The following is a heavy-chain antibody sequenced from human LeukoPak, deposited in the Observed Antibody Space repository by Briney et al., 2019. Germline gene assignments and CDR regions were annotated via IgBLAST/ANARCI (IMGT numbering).Heavy chain of an antibody. V-gene: IGHV3-72*01. CDR3: TTDQHDSSGYWADY. CDR1: GFTFSDHY. CDR2: TRNKANSYTT. J-gene: IGHJ4*02. Sequence: GGSLRLSCAASGFTFSDHYMDWVRQAPGKGLEWVGRTRNKANSYTTEYAASVKGRFTISKDDSKNTLYLQMSSLKTEDTAVYYWTTDQHDSSGYWADYWGQGTLVTVSS. D-gene: IGHD3-22*01.